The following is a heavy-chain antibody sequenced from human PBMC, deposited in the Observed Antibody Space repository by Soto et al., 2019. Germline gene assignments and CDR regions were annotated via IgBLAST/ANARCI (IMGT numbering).Heavy chain of an antibody. D-gene: IGHD3-16*01. V-gene: IGHV4-4*07. Sequence: SDTLFLTCTVSGGSISSYYWSWLRPPAGKGLEWIGRIYTSGSTNYNPSLKSRVTMSVDTSKNQFSLKLSSVTAADTAVYYCARGLQAPKYDYYGMDVWGQGTTVTGSS. CDR1: GGSISSYY. CDR2: IYTSGST. CDR3: ARGLQAPKYDYYGMDV. J-gene: IGHJ6*02.